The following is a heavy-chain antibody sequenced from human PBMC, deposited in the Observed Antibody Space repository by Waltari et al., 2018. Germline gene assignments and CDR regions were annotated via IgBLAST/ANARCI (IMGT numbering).Heavy chain of an antibody. J-gene: IGHJ4*02. CDR1: GGTFKNYA. CDR3: ATLNSADRDY. V-gene: IGHV1-69*13. CDR2: IIPKYGQS. Sequence: QVHLVQSGTQLKKPGSSVRVSCRDSGGTFKNYAVTWVRQPLGQGLEWMGSIIPKYGQSTYAQNFQGRLTIAADDSTDTVYMDLSGLRSEDTATYYCATLNSADRDYCGQGTLVTVSP.